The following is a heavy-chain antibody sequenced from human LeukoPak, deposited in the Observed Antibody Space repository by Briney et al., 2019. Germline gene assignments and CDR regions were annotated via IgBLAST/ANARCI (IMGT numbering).Heavy chain of an antibody. CDR1: GSSISSYY. CDR3: AREDITGTGERAFDI. CDR2: IYTSGST. Sequence: SETLSLTCTVSGSSISSYYWSWIRQPAGKGLEWIGRIYTSGSTNYNPSLKSRVTMSVDTSKNQFSLKLSSVTAADTAVYYCAREDITGTGERAFDIWGQGTMVTVSS. J-gene: IGHJ3*02. D-gene: IGHD1-7*01. V-gene: IGHV4-4*07.